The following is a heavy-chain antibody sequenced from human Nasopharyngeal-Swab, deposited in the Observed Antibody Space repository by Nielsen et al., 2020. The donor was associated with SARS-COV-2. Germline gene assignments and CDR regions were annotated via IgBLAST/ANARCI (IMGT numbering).Heavy chain of an antibody. CDR1: GFTFSSYA. J-gene: IGHJ4*02. CDR3: AKDPRSNDYGDYFDY. CDR2: ISGSGGST. D-gene: IGHD4-17*01. V-gene: IGHV3-23*01. Sequence: GGSLRLSCAASGFTFSSYAMSWVRQAPGKGLEWVSAISGSGGSTYYADSVKGRFTISRDNSKNTLYLKMNSLRAEDTAVYYCAKDPRSNDYGDYFDYWGQGTLVTVSS.